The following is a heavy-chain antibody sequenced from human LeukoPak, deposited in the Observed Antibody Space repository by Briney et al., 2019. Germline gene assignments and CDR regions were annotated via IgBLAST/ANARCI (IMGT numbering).Heavy chain of an antibody. CDR3: ARSEYDYVWGSYRYSPYYFDY. D-gene: IGHD3-16*02. CDR2: INHSGST. V-gene: IGHV4-34*01. Sequence: PSETLSLTCAVYGGSFSGYYWSWIRQPPGKGLEWIGEINHSGSTNYNPSLKSRVTISIDTSKNQFSLKLSSVTAADTVVYYCARSEYDYVWGSYRYSPYYFDYWGQGTLVTVSS. CDR1: GGSFSGYY. J-gene: IGHJ4*02.